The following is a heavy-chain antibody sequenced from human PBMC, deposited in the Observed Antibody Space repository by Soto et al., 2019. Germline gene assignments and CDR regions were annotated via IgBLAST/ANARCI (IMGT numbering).Heavy chain of an antibody. CDR2: MNPNSGNT. J-gene: IGHJ5*02. CDR1: GYTFTSYD. CDR3: ARAPTGTARRYNWFDP. D-gene: IGHD1-1*01. Sequence: GASVKVSCKASGYTFTSYDINWVRQAIGQGLEWMGWMNPNSGNTGYAQKFQGRVTMTRNTSISTAYMELSSLRSEDTAVYYCARAPTGTARRYNWFDPWGQGTLVTVSS. V-gene: IGHV1-8*01.